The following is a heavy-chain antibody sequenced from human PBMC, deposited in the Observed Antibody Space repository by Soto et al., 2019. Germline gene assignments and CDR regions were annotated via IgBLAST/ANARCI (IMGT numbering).Heavy chain of an antibody. J-gene: IGHJ5*02. CDR3: VNSDSTEAP. CDR1: GFTFSDYA. D-gene: IGHD3-22*01. V-gene: IGHV3-23*01. Sequence: QLLESGGGLVQPGGSLRLSCEASGFTFSDYAMTWVRQAPGKGLEWVSSISGSGFTPYYADSVKGRFTISRDNSRNTVYLQMNSRRAEDTAQYYCVNSDSTEAPWGQGSMVIVSS. CDR2: ISGSGFTP.